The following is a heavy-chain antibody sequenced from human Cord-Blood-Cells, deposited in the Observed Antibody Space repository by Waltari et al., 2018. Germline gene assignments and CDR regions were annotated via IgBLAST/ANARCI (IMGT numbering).Heavy chain of an antibody. J-gene: IGHJ4*02. CDR1: GFTFSGSA. CDR3: TRSYSSSWFDY. D-gene: IGHD6-13*01. CDR2: IRSKANSYAT. Sequence: EVQLVESGGGLVQPGGSLKLSCAASGFTFSGSAMHWVRQASGKGLEWVGRIRSKANSYATAYAASVKGRFTISRDDSKNTAYLQMNSLKTEDTAVYYCTRSYSSSWFDYWGQGTLVTVSS. V-gene: IGHV3-73*02.